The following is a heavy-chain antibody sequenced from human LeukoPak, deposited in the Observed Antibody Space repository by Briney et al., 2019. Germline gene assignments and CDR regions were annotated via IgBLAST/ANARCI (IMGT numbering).Heavy chain of an antibody. D-gene: IGHD6-6*01. Sequence: ASVEVSCKASGYTFTSYYMHWVRQAPGQGLEWMGIINPSGGSTSYAQKFQGRVTMTRDTFTSTVYMELSSLRSEDTAVYYCARGQIAARPLDYWGQGTLVTVSS. J-gene: IGHJ4*02. CDR1: GYTFTSYY. CDR2: INPSGGST. CDR3: ARGQIAARPLDY. V-gene: IGHV1-46*01.